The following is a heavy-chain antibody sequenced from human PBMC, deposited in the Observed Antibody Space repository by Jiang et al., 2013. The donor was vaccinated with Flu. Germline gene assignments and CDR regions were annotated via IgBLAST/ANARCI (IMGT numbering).Heavy chain of an antibody. CDR1: GDSISNYY. CDR3: ARTQYQLLHSDN. V-gene: IGHV4-59*01. CDR2: IYNSGIT. D-gene: IGHD2-2*01. J-gene: IGHJ4*02. Sequence: GSGLVKPSETLSLTCTVSGDSISNYYWSWIRQPPGKGLEWIGYIYNSGITNYNPSLKSRVTISVDTSKNQFSLKLSSVTAADTAVYYCARTQYQLLHSDNWGQGTLVTVSS.